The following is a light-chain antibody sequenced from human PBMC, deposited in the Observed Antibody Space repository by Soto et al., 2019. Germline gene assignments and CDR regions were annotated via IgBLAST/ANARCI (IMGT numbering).Light chain of an antibody. CDR2: GAS. CDR1: QSVSSN. CDR3: QQYNNWPLT. J-gene: IGKJ4*01. Sequence: EVVMTQSPATLSVSPGERATFSCRASQSVSSNLAWYQQKPGQAPRLLVYGASTRATGIPARFSGSASGADFPLTISSLQSEDFGVYHCQQYNNWPLTFGGGTKVEIK. V-gene: IGKV3-15*01.